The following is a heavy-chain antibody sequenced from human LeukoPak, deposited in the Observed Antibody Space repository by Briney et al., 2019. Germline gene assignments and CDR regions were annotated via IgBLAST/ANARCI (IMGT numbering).Heavy chain of an antibody. CDR3: ARRGGDYVWGSYRPNWFDP. J-gene: IGHJ5*02. V-gene: IGHV4-39*01. D-gene: IGHD3-16*02. CDR2: IYYSGST. CDR1: GGSISSSSYY. Sequence: SETLSLTCTVSGGSISSSSYYWGWIRQPPGKGLEWIGCIYYSGSTYYNPSLKSRVTISVDTSKNQFSLKLSSVTAADTAVYYCARRGGDYVWGSYRPNWFDPWGQGTLVTVSS.